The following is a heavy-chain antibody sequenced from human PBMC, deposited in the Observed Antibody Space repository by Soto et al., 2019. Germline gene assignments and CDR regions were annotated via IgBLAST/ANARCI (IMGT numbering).Heavy chain of an antibody. CDR2: IWYDGSNK. D-gene: IGHD3-3*01. CDR1: GFTFSSYG. V-gene: IGHV3-33*01. Sequence: GGSLRLSCAASGFTFSSYGMHWVRQAPGKGLEWVAVIWYDGSNKYYADSVKGRFTISRDNSKNTLYLQMNSLRAEDTAVYYWARDGPPTIFERPPYGMDVWGQGTTVTVSS. J-gene: IGHJ6*02. CDR3: ARDGPPTIFERPPYGMDV.